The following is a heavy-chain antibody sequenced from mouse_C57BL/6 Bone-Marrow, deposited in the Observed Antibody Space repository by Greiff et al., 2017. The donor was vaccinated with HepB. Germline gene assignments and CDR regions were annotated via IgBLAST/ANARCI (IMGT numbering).Heavy chain of an antibody. V-gene: IGHV1-20*01. CDR3: ASFGGYYWFAY. Sequence: EVQGVESGPELVKPGDSVKISCKASGYSFTGYFMNWVMQSHGKSLEWIGRINPYNGDTFYNQKFKGKATLTVDKSSSTAHMERRSLTSEDSAVYYCASFGGYYWFAYWGQGTLVTVSA. CDR1: GYSFTGYF. J-gene: IGHJ3*01. CDR2: INPYNGDT. D-gene: IGHD2-3*01.